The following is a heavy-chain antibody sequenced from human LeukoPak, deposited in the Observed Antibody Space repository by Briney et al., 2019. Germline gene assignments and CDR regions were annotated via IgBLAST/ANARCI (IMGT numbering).Heavy chain of an antibody. CDR1: GYSISSGYH. D-gene: IGHD2-2*01. Sequence: SETLSLTCAVSGYSISSGYHWGWIRPPPGKGLEWIGSIYHSGSTYYNPSLKSRVTISVDTSKNQFSLKLSSVTAADTAVYYCATPDPYCSSTSCSFDYWGQGTLVTVSS. J-gene: IGHJ4*02. V-gene: IGHV4-38-2*01. CDR3: ATPDPYCSSTSCSFDY. CDR2: IYHSGST.